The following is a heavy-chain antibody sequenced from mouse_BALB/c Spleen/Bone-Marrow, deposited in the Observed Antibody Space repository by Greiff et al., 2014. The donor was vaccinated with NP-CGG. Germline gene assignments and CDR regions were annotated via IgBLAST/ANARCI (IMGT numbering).Heavy chain of an antibody. CDR1: GFAFSSYD. J-gene: IGHJ1*01. CDR2: ISSGGGST. D-gene: IGHD1-2*01. V-gene: IGHV5-12-1*01. Sequence: VQLKQSGGGLVKPGGSLKLSCAASGFAFSSYDMSWVRQTPEKRLEWVAYISSGGGSTYYPDTVKGRFTISRDNAKNTLYLQMSSLKSEDTAMYYCARQGYGYVDFDVWGAGTTVTVSS. CDR3: ARQGYGYVDFDV.